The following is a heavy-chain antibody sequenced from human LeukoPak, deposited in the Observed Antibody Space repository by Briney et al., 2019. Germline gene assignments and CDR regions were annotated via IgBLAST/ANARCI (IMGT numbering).Heavy chain of an antibody. Sequence: GGSLRLSCVASGFTFNSYAMSWVRQAPGKGLEWVSAISGSGASTYYADYVKGRFTISRDNSKSTLYLQMNSLGAEDTALYYCAKDNGYSTSTSCFLEYWGQGTLVTVSS. V-gene: IGHV3-23*01. D-gene: IGHD2-2*03. CDR1: GFTFNSYA. J-gene: IGHJ4*02. CDR3: AKDNGYSTSTSCFLEY. CDR2: ISGSGAST.